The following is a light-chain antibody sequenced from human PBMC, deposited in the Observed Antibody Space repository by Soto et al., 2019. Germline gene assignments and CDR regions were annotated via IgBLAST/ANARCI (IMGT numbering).Light chain of an antibody. Sequence: QSALTHPASVSGAPGQSITIYCTGTSSDIGGYNYVSWYQQHPGKAPKLMIYEVSNRPSGVSNRFSGSKSGNTASLTISGLQAEDEADYFCSSYTSSTTYGFGTGTKVTVL. CDR2: EVS. V-gene: IGLV2-14*01. J-gene: IGLJ1*01. CDR3: SSYTSSTTYG. CDR1: SSDIGGYNY.